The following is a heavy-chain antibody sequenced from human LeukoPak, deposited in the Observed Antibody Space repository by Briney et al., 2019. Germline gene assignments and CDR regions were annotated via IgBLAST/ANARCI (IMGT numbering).Heavy chain of an antibody. CDR3: ARDNRNDSSGYILMYYFDY. CDR1: GASFSGYY. CDR2: INHSGST. D-gene: IGHD3-22*01. J-gene: IGHJ4*02. Sequence: SETLSLTCAVYGASFSGYYWSWIRQPPGKGLEWVGEINHSGSTNYNPSLKSRVTISVDTSKNQFSLKLSSVTAADTAVYYCARDNRNDSSGYILMYYFDYWGQGTLVTVSS. V-gene: IGHV4-34*01.